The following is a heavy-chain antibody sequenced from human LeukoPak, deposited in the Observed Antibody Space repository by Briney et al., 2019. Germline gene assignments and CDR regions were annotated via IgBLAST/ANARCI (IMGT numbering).Heavy chain of an antibody. CDR3: ARGYYYDSSGYIPDYFDY. V-gene: IGHV4-30-2*01. J-gene: IGHJ4*02. Sequence: SQTLSLTCAVSGGSISSGGYSWSWIRQPPGKGLEWIGYIYHSGSTYYNPSLKSRVTISVDGSKNQFSLKLSSVTAADTAVYYCARGYYYDSSGYIPDYFDYWGQGTLVTVSS. D-gene: IGHD3-22*01. CDR2: IYHSGST. CDR1: GGSISSGGYS.